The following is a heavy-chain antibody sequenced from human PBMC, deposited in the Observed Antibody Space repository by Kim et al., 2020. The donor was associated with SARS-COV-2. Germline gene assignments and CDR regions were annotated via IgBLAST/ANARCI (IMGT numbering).Heavy chain of an antibody. CDR3: ARRAYSSGWWYFDY. J-gene: IGHJ4*02. Sequence: YADSVKGLFTVSRDNAKNTLYLQMNSLRAGDTAVYYCARRAYSSGWWYFDYWGQGTLVTVSS. V-gene: IGHV3-74*01. D-gene: IGHD6-19*01.